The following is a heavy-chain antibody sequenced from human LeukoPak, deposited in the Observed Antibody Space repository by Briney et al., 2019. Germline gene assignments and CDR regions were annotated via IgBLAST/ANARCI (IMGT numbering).Heavy chain of an antibody. CDR2: LNQDGNVW. CDR3: ARDWGWTTFDS. V-gene: IGHV3-7*01. D-gene: IGHD3-16*01. Sequence: GGSLRLSCAASGFTFSSHWMTWVRQAPGKGLEFVANLNQDGNVWNYVDSVRGRFTISRDNAKNSVHLQLNSLRVGDTAVYYCARDWGWTTFDSWGQGTLVAVSS. CDR1: GFTFSSHW. J-gene: IGHJ4*02.